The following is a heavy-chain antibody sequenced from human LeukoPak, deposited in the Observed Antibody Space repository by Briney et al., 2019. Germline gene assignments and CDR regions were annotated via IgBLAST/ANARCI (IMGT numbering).Heavy chain of an antibody. CDR1: GGSISSYY. V-gene: IGHV4-59*01. J-gene: IGHJ4*02. D-gene: IGHD6-19*01. CDR3: AREPPPIAVAGRDTPAGFDY. CDR2: IYYSGST. Sequence: SETLSLTYTVSGGSISSYYWSWIRQPPGKGLEWIGYIYYSGSTNYNPSLKSRVTISVDTSKNQFSLKLSSVTAADTAVYYCAREPPPIAVAGRDTPAGFDYWGQGTLVTVSS.